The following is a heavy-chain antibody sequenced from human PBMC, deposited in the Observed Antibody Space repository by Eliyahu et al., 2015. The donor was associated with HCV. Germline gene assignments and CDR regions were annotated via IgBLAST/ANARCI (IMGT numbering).Heavy chain of an antibody. D-gene: IGHD6-19*01. CDR1: GGSITTYY. V-gene: IGHV4-59*01. Sequence: QVQLQESGPGLVKPSETLSLTCTVSGGSITTYYWSWIRQPPGKGLXWIGYIDYSGSPNYNPSLKSRVTISVDTSKNQFSLKLSSVTAADTAVYYCASGGGGIAVAGTGGWFDPWGQGTLVTVSS. CDR2: IDYSGSP. J-gene: IGHJ5*02. CDR3: ASGGGGIAVAGTGGWFDP.